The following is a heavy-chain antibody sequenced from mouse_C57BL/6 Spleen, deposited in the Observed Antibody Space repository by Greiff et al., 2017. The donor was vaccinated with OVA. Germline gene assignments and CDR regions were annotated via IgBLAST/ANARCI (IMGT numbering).Heavy chain of an antibody. CDR3: AKEGYSNYDRYFDV. CDR2: IWSGGST. V-gene: IGHV2-5*01. CDR1: GFSLTSYG. D-gene: IGHD2-5*01. J-gene: IGHJ1*03. Sequence: VKVVESGPGLVQPSQRLSITCTVSGFSLTSYGVHWVRQSPGKGLEWLGVIWSGGSTDYNAAFMSRLSITKDNSTSQVFFKMNSLQADDTAIYNCAKEGYSNYDRYFDVWGTGTTVTVSS.